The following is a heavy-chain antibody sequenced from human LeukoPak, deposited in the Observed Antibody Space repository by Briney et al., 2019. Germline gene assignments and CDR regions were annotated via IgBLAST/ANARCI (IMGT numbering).Heavy chain of an antibody. CDR2: IRSKTYGGTT. CDR3: TKLRYFDWGHDAFDI. CDR1: GFIFGDYA. V-gene: IGHV3-49*04. J-gene: IGHJ3*02. D-gene: IGHD3-9*01. Sequence: KPGRSLRLSCTASGFIFGDYALSWVRQAPGKGLEWVAFIRSKTYGGTTEYAASVNGRFTISRDDSRSIAYLQMNSLKTEDTAVYYCTKLRYFDWGHDAFDIWGQGTMVTVSS.